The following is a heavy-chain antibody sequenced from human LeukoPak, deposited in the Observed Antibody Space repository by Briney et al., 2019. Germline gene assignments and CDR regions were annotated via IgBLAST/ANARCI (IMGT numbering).Heavy chain of an antibody. CDR1: GYTFTSYG. CDR2: INPNSGGT. D-gene: IGHD6-19*01. J-gene: IGHJ4*02. Sequence: ASVKVSCKASGYTFTSYGISWVRQAPGQGLEWMGWINPNSGGTNYAQKFQGRVTMTRDTSISTAYMELSRPRSDDTAVYYCAREGIAVAGTRNYFDYWGQGTLVTVSS. CDR3: AREGIAVAGTRNYFDY. V-gene: IGHV1-2*02.